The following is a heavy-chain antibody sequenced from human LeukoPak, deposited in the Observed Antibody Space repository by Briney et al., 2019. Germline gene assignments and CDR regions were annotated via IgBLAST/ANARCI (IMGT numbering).Heavy chain of an antibody. CDR3: ARVRNYYYMDV. CDR1: GSSISSSSYY. CDR2: IYYSGST. J-gene: IGHJ6*03. V-gene: IGHV4-39*07. Sequence: SETLSPTCTVSGSSISSSSYYWGWIRHPPGKGLEWIGSIYYSGSTYYNPSLKSRVTISVDTSKNQFSLKLSSVTAADTAVYYCARVRNYYYMDVWGKGTTVTVSS.